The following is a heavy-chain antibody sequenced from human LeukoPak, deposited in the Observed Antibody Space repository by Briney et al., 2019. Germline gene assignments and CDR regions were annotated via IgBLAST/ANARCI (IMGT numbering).Heavy chain of an antibody. V-gene: IGHV3-64*01. CDR2: ISSNGGST. J-gene: IGHJ3*02. Sequence: PGGSLRLSCAASGFTFSSYAMHWVRQAPGKGLEYVSAISSNGGSTYYANSVKGRFTISRDNSKNTLYLQMGSLRAEDMAVYYCARVGDFDDAFDIWGQGTMVTVSS. CDR3: ARVGDFDDAFDI. CDR1: GFTFSSYA. D-gene: IGHD4-17*01.